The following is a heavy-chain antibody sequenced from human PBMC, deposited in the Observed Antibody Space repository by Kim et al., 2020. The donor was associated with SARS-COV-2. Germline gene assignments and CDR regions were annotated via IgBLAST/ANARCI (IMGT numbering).Heavy chain of an antibody. V-gene: IGHV3-72*01. CDR3: ARESLKKYYYYGMDV. J-gene: IGHJ6*02. Sequence: ASVKGRFTISRDDSKNSLYLQMNSLKTEDTAVYYCARESLKKYYYYGMDVWGQGTTVTVSS. D-gene: IGHD3-16*02.